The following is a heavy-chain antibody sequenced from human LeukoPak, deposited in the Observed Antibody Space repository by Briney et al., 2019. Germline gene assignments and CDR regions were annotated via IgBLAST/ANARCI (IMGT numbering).Heavy chain of an antibody. Sequence: GGSLRLSCAASGFTFSSYWMHWVRQAPGKGLVWVSRINGDGSSTTYADSVKGRFTISRDNAKNTVYLQMNSLRAEDTAVYYCAKDGQHYDRKPYYFDYWGQGTLVTVSS. V-gene: IGHV3-74*01. CDR3: AKDGQHYDRKPYYFDY. CDR1: GFTFSSYW. J-gene: IGHJ4*02. D-gene: IGHD3-22*01. CDR2: INGDGSST.